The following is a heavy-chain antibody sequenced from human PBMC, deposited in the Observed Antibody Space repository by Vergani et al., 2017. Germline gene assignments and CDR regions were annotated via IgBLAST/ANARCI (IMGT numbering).Heavy chain of an antibody. CDR2: IYYSGTT. CDR3: ARQKVYYMDV. J-gene: IGHJ6*03. Sequence: QVQLQESGPGLVKASQTLSLTCSVSGAYVGSGGYYWSWVRQRPGMGLDWIGYIYYSGTTYYNPSLESRLPISLDTSENHLSLKLTSVTAADTAVYYCARQKVYYMDVWGKGATVTVS. CDR1: GAYVGSGGYY. V-gene: IGHV4-31*03.